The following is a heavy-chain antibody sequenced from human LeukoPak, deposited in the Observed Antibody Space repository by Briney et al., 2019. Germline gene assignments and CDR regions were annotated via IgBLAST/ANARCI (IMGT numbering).Heavy chain of an antibody. CDR2: IYYSGST. J-gene: IGHJ4*02. CDR1: GGSISSSSYY. CDR3: ARNRYYYDSSGYYTPPSNFDY. Sequence: PSETLSLTCTVSGGSISSSSYYWGWIRRPPGKGLEWIGSIYYSGSTYYNPSLKSRVTISVDTSKNQFSLKLSSVTAADTAVYYCARNRYYYDSSGYYTPPSNFDYWGQGTLVTVSS. V-gene: IGHV4-39*01. D-gene: IGHD3-22*01.